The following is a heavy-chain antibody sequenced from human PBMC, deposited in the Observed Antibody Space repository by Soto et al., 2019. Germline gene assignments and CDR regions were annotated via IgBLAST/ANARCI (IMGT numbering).Heavy chain of an antibody. CDR3: ATTMYYYDSSGYRKPYAFAI. V-gene: IGHV1-24*01. Sequence: ASVKVSCKVSGYTLTELSMHWVRQAPGKGLEWMGGFDPEDGETIYAQKFQGRVTMTEDTSTDTAYMELSSLRSEDTAVYYCATTMYYYDSSGYRKPYAFAIWGQGTMVTVSS. CDR2: FDPEDGET. D-gene: IGHD3-22*01. CDR1: GYTLTELS. J-gene: IGHJ3*02.